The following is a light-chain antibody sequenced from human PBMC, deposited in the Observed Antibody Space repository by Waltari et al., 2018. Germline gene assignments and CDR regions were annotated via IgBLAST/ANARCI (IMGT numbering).Light chain of an antibody. CDR1: QSIRSW. J-gene: IGKJ1*01. CDR3: QQYKRPPWT. CDR2: KAF. Sequence: DIQMTQSPSTLSAPVGDRVTITCRASQSIRSWLAWYQQKPGKAPKLLISKAFTLESGVPSRFSGSGSGTEFTLTISSLQPDDFATYHCQQYKRPPWTFGQGTKVEIK. V-gene: IGKV1-5*03.